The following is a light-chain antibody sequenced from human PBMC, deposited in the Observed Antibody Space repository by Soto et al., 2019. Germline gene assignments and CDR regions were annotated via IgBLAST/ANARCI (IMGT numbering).Light chain of an antibody. CDR1: QSVLYSSTNKRY. CDR3: QQYRSTPLT. J-gene: IGKJ4*01. V-gene: IGKV4-1*01. Sequence: DIVMTQSPDSLAVSLGERVTINCKSSQSVLYSSTNKRYLAWYQQKPGEPPKVLIYRASTRESGVPDRFSGRGSGTDFTLNISTRQAEDAAVYYCQQYRSTPLTFGGGTKVEIK. CDR2: RAS.